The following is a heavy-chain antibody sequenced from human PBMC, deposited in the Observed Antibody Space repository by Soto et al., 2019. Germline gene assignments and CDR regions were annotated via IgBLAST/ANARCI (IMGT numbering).Heavy chain of an antibody. D-gene: IGHD2-21*02. Sequence: HPGGSLRLSCAASGFTFSSYAMSWVRQAPGKGLEWVSAISGSGGSTYYADSVKGRFTISRDNSKNTLYLQMNSLRAEDTAVYYCAKVGFGGYRYGGDYWGQGTLVTVSS. J-gene: IGHJ4*02. CDR2: ISGSGGST. V-gene: IGHV3-23*01. CDR1: GFTFSSYA. CDR3: AKVGFGGYRYGGDY.